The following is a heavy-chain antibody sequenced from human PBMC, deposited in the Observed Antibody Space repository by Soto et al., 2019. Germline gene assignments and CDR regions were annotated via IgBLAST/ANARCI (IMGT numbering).Heavy chain of an antibody. CDR2: ISGSDGKT. V-gene: IGHV3-23*01. Sequence: GGSLRLSCAASGFSFSSYAMSWLRQAPGKGLEWVSTISGSDGKTFYGDSGKGRFAISRDTSDNMLYLHMNSLREDETAVYYCARWSYLDYWGQGARVTVSS. CDR3: ARWSYLDY. J-gene: IGHJ4*02. D-gene: IGHD2-15*01. CDR1: GFSFSSYA.